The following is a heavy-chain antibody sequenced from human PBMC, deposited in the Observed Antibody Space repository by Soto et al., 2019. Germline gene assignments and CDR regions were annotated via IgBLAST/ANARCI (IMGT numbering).Heavy chain of an antibody. CDR3: ARDPGIAAAGRSPSAYYYHYGMDV. V-gene: IGHV4-30-4*01. D-gene: IGHD6-13*01. CDR2: IYYSGST. CDR1: GGTISSGDYY. J-gene: IGHJ6*02. Sequence: SETLSLTCTVSGGTISSGDYYWSWIRQPPGKGLEWIGYIYYSGSTYYNPSLKSRVTISVDTSKNQFSLKLSSVTAADTAVYYCARDPGIAAAGRSPSAYYYHYGMDVWGQGTTITVSS.